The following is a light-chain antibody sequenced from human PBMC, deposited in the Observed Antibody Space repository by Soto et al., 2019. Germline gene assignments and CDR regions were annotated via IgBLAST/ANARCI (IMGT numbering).Light chain of an antibody. Sequence: QSALTQPASVSGSPGQSITISCTGTSSDVGSYNYVSWYQQHPGKAHKLMIYDVSNRPSGVSDRFSGSKSGNTASLTISGLQAEDEADYYCTSYITAGTYVFGTGTKVT. CDR2: DVS. CDR3: TSYITAGTYV. CDR1: SSDVGSYNY. J-gene: IGLJ1*01. V-gene: IGLV2-14*03.